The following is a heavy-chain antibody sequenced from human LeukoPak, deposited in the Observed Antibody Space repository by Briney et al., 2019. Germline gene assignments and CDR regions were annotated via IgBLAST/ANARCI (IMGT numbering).Heavy chain of an antibody. CDR2: IRFDGNNK. D-gene: IGHD3-3*01. V-gene: IGHV3-30*02. CDR3: AKDQDRIAYYDFWSGPRTFDY. Sequence: GGSLRLSCAASGFTFSSYGMHWVRQAPGKGLEWVAFIRFDGNNKYYAVSVKGRFTISRDNSKNTLYLQMNSLRTEDTAVYYCAKDQDRIAYYDFWSGPRTFDYWGQGTLVTVSS. J-gene: IGHJ4*02. CDR1: GFTFSSYG.